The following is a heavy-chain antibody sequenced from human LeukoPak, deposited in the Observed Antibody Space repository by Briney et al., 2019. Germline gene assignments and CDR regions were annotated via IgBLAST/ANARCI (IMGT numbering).Heavy chain of an antibody. CDR1: GYTFTGYY. CDR2: INPNSGGT. D-gene: IGHD6-13*01. CDR3: ARSLLPGTRFDP. V-gene: IGHV1-2*02. J-gene: IGHJ5*02. Sequence: ASVKVSCKASGYTFTGYYMHWVRQAPGQGLEWLGWINPNSGGTNYPQKFQGRVTMTRDTSISSAYMELSRLTSDDAAVYYCARSLLPGTRFDPWGQGTLVTVSS.